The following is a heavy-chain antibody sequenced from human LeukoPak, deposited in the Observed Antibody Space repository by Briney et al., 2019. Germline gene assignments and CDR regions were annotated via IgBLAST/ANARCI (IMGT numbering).Heavy chain of an antibody. Sequence: GGSLRLSCAASGLTLSNYNMNWVRQAPGKGPEWISYISVGSDATYYADAVRGRFTISRDTAKNSLILQMNSLRAGDTAVYYCARDGIAAWGYWGQGTLVTVSS. D-gene: IGHD6-13*01. V-gene: IGHV3-48*04. CDR2: ISVGSDAT. CDR3: ARDGIAAWGY. CDR1: GLTLSNYN. J-gene: IGHJ4*02.